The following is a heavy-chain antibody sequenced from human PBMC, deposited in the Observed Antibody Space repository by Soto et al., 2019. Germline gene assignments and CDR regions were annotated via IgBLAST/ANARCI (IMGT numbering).Heavy chain of an antibody. V-gene: IGHV1-69*06. CDR1: GGYFNNRQTLNSYP. J-gene: IGHJ6*02. CDR2: IIPLFGTT. CDR3: AKSWGGEIFDYYYAMDV. D-gene: IGHD3-16*01. Sequence: QVQVVQSGAEVKRPGSSVNVSCKASGGYFNNRQTLNSYPISWVRQAPGQGLEWMGGIIPLFGTTNYAQRIQGRFTITSNKSTRTTYLEVNNGTSDDTALYYFAKSWGGEIFDYYYAMDVCGQATAVTVSS.